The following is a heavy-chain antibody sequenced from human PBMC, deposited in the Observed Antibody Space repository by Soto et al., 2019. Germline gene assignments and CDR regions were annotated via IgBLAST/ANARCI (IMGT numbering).Heavy chain of an antibody. Sequence: VASVKVSCKASGYPFDTYGINWVRQAPGQRPEWMGWISAYNGQTDYAQNFQGRVTMATDTSTNTAYMELRNLRSDDTAVYYCARDPHEFWNSYLFDPWGPGTLVTVSS. CDR1: GYPFDTYG. V-gene: IGHV1-18*01. J-gene: IGHJ5*02. CDR3: ARDPHEFWNSYLFDP. CDR2: ISAYNGQT. D-gene: IGHD3-3*01.